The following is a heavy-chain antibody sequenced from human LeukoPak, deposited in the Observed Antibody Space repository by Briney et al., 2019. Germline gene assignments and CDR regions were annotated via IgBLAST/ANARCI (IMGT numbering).Heavy chain of an antibody. CDR3: AKVGSCSGGNCYDAPFEY. D-gene: IGHD2-15*01. V-gene: IGHV3-23*01. J-gene: IGHJ4*02. CDR2: ISGSGSGT. CDR1: GFTFSSYA. Sequence: GGSLRLSCAASGFTFSSYAMSWVRQAPGKGLECVSAISGSGSGTYYAASVKGRFTISRDTPKNTLYVQMNSLRAEDTAIYYCAKVGSCSGGNCYDAPFEYWGQGTLVTVSS.